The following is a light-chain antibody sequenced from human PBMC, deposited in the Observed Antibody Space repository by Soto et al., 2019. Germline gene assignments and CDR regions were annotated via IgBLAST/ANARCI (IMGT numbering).Light chain of an antibody. CDR2: AAS. CDR1: QTISSTY. J-gene: IGKJ1*01. Sequence: EIVLTQSPGTLSLSPGDRATLSCRASQTISSTYLAWYQQKPGQAPRLLIYAASTRATGIPDRFSGSGSGTDFTLTISRLEPEDFAVYYCQLYGSSPKTFGKGTKVDIK. CDR3: QLYGSSPKT. V-gene: IGKV3-20*01.